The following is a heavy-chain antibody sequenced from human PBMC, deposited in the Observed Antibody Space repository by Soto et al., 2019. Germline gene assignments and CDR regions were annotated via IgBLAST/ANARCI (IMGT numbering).Heavy chain of an antibody. J-gene: IGHJ4*02. CDR2: ISSSADLI. D-gene: IGHD3-10*01. V-gene: IGHV3-11*01. Sequence: GGSLRLSCAASGFIFSDYYMNWIRQAPGKGLEWVSFISSSADLIYYADSVKGRFTISRDNANNSLYLQMNSLRVEDTAVYYCARDIWGGSGSDYWGQGTLVTVSS. CDR1: GFIFSDYY. CDR3: ARDIWGGSGSDY.